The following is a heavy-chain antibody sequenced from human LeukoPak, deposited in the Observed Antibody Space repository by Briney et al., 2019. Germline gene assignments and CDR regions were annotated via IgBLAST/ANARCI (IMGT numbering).Heavy chain of an antibody. V-gene: IGHV1-18*01. CDR1: GYTFINYG. D-gene: IGHD2/OR15-2a*01. J-gene: IGHJ4*02. CDR3: ASMRPDGARPFDY. Sequence: ASVKVSCKASGYTFINYGIDWVRQAPGQGLEWMGWISAYNGNTNYAQKVQGRVTMTTDTSTNTAYMELRSLRSDDTAVYYCASMRPDGARPFDYWGQGTPVAVSS. CDR2: ISAYNGNT.